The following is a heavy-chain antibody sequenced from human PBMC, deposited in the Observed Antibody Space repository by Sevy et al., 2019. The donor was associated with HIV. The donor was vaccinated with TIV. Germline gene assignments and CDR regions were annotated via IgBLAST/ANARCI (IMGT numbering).Heavy chain of an antibody. Sequence: ASVTVSCKASGYTFTSQYMHWVRQAPGQGLEWMGIINPSGGSTSYAHKFQGRVTMTRDTSTSTVYMELSSLRSEDTAVYYCARDSDNYDILTGYYPFDYWGQGTLVTVSS. V-gene: IGHV1-46*01. J-gene: IGHJ4*02. D-gene: IGHD3-9*01. CDR2: INPSGGST. CDR1: GYTFTSQY. CDR3: ARDSDNYDILTGYYPFDY.